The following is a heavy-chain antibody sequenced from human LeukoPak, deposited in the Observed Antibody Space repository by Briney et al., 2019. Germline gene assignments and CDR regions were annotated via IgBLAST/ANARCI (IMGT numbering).Heavy chain of an antibody. CDR1: GFTFSSYA. D-gene: IGHD4-17*01. CDR3: AREAGDYGYYYYGMDV. Sequence: PGGSLRLSCAASGFTFSSYAMHWVRQAPGKGLEWVAVISYDGSNKYYADSVKGRFTISRDNSKNTLYLQMNSLRAEDTAVYYCAREAGDYGYYYYGMDVWGQGTTVTVSS. V-gene: IGHV3-30-3*01. CDR2: ISYDGSNK. J-gene: IGHJ6*02.